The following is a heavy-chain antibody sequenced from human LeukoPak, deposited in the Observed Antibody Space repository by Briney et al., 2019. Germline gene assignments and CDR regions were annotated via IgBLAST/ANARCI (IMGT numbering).Heavy chain of an antibody. CDR1: GYSISSGYY. Sequence: SETLSLTCTVSGYSISSGYYWGWIRQPPGKGLEWIGSIYHSGSTYYNPSLKSRVTISVDTSKNQFSLKLSSVTAADTAVYYCARGFSGSYRGPLDYWGQGTLVTVSS. CDR2: IYHSGST. V-gene: IGHV4-38-2*02. J-gene: IGHJ4*02. D-gene: IGHD1-26*01. CDR3: ARGFSGSYRGPLDY.